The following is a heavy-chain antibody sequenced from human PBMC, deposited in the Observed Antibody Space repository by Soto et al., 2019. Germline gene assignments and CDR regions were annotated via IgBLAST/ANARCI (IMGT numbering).Heavy chain of an antibody. CDR3: AAVEGTYYDFWSGYAGGGYYMDV. Sequence: GASVKVSCKASGFTFTSSAMQWVRQARGQRLEWIGWIVVGSGNTNYAQKFQERVTITRDMSTSTAYMELSSLRSEDTAVYYRAAVEGTYYDFWSGYAGGGYYMDVWGKGTTVTVSS. J-gene: IGHJ6*03. CDR1: GFTFTSSA. CDR2: IVVGSGNT. V-gene: IGHV1-58*02. D-gene: IGHD3-3*01.